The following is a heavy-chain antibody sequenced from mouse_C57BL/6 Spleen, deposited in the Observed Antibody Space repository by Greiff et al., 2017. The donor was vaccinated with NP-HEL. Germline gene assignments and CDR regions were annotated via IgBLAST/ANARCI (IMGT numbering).Heavy chain of an antibody. J-gene: IGHJ3*01. Sequence: QVQLQQSGAELVRPGASVTLSCKASGYTFTDYEMHWVKQTPVHGLEWIGAIDPETGGTAYNQKFKGKAILTADKSSSTAYMELRSLTSEDSAVYYCTGGYGSSQFAYWGQGTLVTVSA. D-gene: IGHD1-1*01. CDR3: TGGYGSSQFAY. V-gene: IGHV1-15*01. CDR1: GYTFTDYE. CDR2: IDPETGGT.